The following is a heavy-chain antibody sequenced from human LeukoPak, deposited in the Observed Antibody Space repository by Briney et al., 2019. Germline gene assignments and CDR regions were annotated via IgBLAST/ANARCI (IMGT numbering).Heavy chain of an antibody. CDR3: ARGLATISEAY. Sequence: SETLSLTCAVYGGSFSGYYWSWIRQPPGKGLEWIGEINHSGSTNYNPSLKSRVTISVDTSENQFSLKLSSVTAADTAVYYCARGLATISEAYWGQGTLVTVSS. V-gene: IGHV4-34*01. CDR2: INHSGST. J-gene: IGHJ4*02. CDR1: GGSFSGYY. D-gene: IGHD5-12*01.